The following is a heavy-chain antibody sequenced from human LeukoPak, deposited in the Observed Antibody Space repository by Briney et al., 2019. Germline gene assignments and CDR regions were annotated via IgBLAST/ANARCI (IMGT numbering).Heavy chain of an antibody. J-gene: IGHJ4*02. CDR2: ISAYNGNT. Sequence: ASAKVSCKASGYTFTSYGISWVRQAPGQGLEWMGWISAYNGNTNYAQKLQGRVTMTTDTSTSTAYMELRSLRSDDTAVYYCAREPTDEAPQEGSFDYWGQGTLVTVSS. V-gene: IGHV1-18*01. CDR1: GYTFTSYG. D-gene: IGHD6-6*01. CDR3: AREPTDEAPQEGSFDY.